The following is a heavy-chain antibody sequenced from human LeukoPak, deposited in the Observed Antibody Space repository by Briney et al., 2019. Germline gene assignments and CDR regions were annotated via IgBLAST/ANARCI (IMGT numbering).Heavy chain of an antibody. Sequence: PGGSLRLSCAASGFTFSSYSMNWVRQAPGKGLEWVSSISSSSSYIYYADSVKGRFTISRDNAKNSLYLQMNSLRAEDMALYYCAKDMRAVADQGAFDIWGQGTMVTVSS. CDR2: ISSSSSYI. V-gene: IGHV3-21*04. J-gene: IGHJ3*02. CDR3: AKDMRAVADQGAFDI. CDR1: GFTFSSYS. D-gene: IGHD6-19*01.